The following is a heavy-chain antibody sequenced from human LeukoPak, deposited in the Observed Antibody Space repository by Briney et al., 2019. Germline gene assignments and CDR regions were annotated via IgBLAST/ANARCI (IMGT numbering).Heavy chain of an antibody. D-gene: IGHD1-14*01. V-gene: IGHV4-39*01. CDR1: GGSISSSSYY. CDR2: IYYSGST. Sequence: SETLSLTCTVSGGSISSSSYYWGWIRQPPGKGLEWIGSIYYSGSTYYNPSLKSRVTISVDTSKNQFSLKLSSVTAADTAVYYCARLMQGGRTYDYWGQETLATVSS. CDR3: ARLMQGGRTYDY. J-gene: IGHJ4*02.